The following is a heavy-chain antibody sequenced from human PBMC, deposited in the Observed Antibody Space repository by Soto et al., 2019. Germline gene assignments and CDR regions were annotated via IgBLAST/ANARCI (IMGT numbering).Heavy chain of an antibody. J-gene: IGHJ6*02. CDR3: ARSGYFDSGGYPYYYYGMDV. CDR1: GFTFSSYV. D-gene: IGHD3-22*01. Sequence: EVQLVESGGGLVQPGGSLRLSCAASGFTFSSYVMNWVRQAPGEGMEWLSYITSSGSPIYYADSVKGRFTISRDNAKNSLYLQMNGLRAEDTAVYYCARSGYFDSGGYPYYYYGMDVWGQGTTVTVSS. CDR2: ITSSGSPI. V-gene: IGHV3-48*03.